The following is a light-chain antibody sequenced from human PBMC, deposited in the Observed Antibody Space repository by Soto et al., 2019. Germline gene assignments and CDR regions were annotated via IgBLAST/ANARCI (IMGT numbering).Light chain of an antibody. CDR1: RTIENRN. Sequence: EVVLTQSPGTLSLSPGEIATLFCRAARTIENRNLVWYQQKLGQPPRLLIYEGSTRATGVSDRFSGSGSGTDFTLTISALEPEDFALYYCHHYDRAVWTFGQGTKVETK. V-gene: IGKV3-20*01. J-gene: IGKJ1*01. CDR3: HHYDRAVWT. CDR2: EGS.